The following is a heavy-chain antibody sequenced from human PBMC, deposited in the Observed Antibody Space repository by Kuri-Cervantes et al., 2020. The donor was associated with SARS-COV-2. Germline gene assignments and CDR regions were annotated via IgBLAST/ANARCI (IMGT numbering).Heavy chain of an antibody. CDR3: ARGAPIVVVPAAKGDDAFDI. D-gene: IGHD2-2*01. CDR1: GYTFTSYY. Sequence: ASVKVSCKASGYTFTSYYMHWVRQAPGQGLEWMGITNPSGGSTSYAQKFQGRVTMTRDTSTSTVYMELSSLRSEDTAVYYCARGAPIVVVPAAKGDDAFDIWGQGTMVTVSS. J-gene: IGHJ3*02. V-gene: IGHV1-46*01. CDR2: TNPSGGST.